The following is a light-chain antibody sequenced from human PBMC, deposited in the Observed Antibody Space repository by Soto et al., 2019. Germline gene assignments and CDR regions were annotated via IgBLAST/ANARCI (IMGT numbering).Light chain of an antibody. V-gene: IGKV1-5*03. CDR3: QQYNIYPLT. CDR1: QSISSW. Sequence: DIQMTQSPSTMSASVGDRVTITCRASQSISSWLAWYQQKPGKAPNLLIYKASSLESGVPSSFSGGGSGTEFTLTISSLQPDDFATYYCQQYNIYPLTFGGGTKVEIK. CDR2: KAS. J-gene: IGKJ4*01.